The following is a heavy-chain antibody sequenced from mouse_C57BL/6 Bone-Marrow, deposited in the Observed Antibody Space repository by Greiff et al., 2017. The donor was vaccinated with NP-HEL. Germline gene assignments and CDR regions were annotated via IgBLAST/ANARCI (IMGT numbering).Heavy chain of an antibody. V-gene: IGHV1-85*01. CDR1: GYTFTSYD. CDR3: ARGDGYYRFAY. CDR2: IYPRDGST. J-gene: IGHJ3*01. Sequence: VKLMESGPELVKPGASVKLSCKASGYTFTSYDINWVKQRPGQGLEWIGWIYPRDGSTKYNEKFKGKATLTVDTSSSTAYMELHSLTSEDSAVYFCARGDGYYRFAYWGQGTLVTVSA. D-gene: IGHD2-3*01.